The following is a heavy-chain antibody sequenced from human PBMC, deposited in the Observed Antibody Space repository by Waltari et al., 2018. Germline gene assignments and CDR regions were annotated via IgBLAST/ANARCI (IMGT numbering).Heavy chain of an antibody. CDR3: ASEVYYDSSGYYTWFDP. J-gene: IGHJ5*02. D-gene: IGHD3-22*01. Sequence: QVQLVQSGSEVKQPGSSVKVSCKSSVGTFSSYTISWVRPAPGQGLEWMGRIIPILGIANYAQKFQGRVTITADKSTSTAYMELSSLRSEDTAVYYCASEVYYDSSGYYTWFDPWGQGTLVTVSS. CDR1: VGTFSSYT. CDR2: IIPILGIA. V-gene: IGHV1-69*02.